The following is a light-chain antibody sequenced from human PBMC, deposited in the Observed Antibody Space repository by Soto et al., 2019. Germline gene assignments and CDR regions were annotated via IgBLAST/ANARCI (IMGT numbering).Light chain of an antibody. Sequence: QSVLTQPASVSGSPGQSITISCTGTSSDVGGYNFVSWYQHHPGKAPQLMIYEVSNRPSGVSNRFSGSKSGNTASLTLSGLQAEDEADYYCSSYTSTNTVVFGGGTKLTVL. V-gene: IGLV2-14*01. CDR1: SSDVGGYNF. J-gene: IGLJ2*01. CDR2: EVS. CDR3: SSYTSTNTVV.